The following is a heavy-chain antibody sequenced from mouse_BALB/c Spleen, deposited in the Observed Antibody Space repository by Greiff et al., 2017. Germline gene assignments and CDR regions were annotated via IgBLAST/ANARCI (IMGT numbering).Heavy chain of an antibody. J-gene: IGHJ4*01. Sequence: EVKLVESGGGLVKPGGSLKLSCAASGFTFSSYAMSWVRQTPEKRLEWVATISSGGSYTYYPDSVKGRFTISRDNAKNTLYLQMSSLRSEDTAMYYCARLYYGNYNYAMDYWGQGTSVTVSS. CDR2: ISSGGSYT. D-gene: IGHD2-1*01. V-gene: IGHV5-9-3*01. CDR1: GFTFSSYA. CDR3: ARLYYGNYNYAMDY.